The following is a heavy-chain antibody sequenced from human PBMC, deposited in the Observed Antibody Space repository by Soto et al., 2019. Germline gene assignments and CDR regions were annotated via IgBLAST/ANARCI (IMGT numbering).Heavy chain of an antibody. V-gene: IGHV6-1*01. CDR1: GDSVSSNSSG. Sequence: SQTLSLTCAITGDSVSSNSSGWSCVSQSPSRGLEWLGRTYYRSKWYYEYAVSVRGRITINPDTSKSQYSLQLNSVTPEDTAVYFCARGEQYSGRIFDYWGQGTLVTVSS. CDR3: ARGEQYSGRIFDY. D-gene: IGHD1-26*01. CDR2: TYYRSKWYY. J-gene: IGHJ4*01.